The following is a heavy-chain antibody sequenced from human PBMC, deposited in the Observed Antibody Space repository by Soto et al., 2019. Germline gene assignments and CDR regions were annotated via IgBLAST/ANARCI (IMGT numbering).Heavy chain of an antibody. CDR1: GGSLSGATYS. CDR2: IFPSGTT. CDR3: ARSREFDY. V-gene: IGHV4-30-2*01. J-gene: IGHJ4*02. Sequence: QVQLRESGSGLVKPLETLSLTCGVSGGSLSGATYSWNWIRQPPGKGLEWIGYIFPSGTTYYNPSHKSRVTISIDVSKNQFSLSLRSLTAADTAVYYCARSREFDYWSQGTLVTVSS.